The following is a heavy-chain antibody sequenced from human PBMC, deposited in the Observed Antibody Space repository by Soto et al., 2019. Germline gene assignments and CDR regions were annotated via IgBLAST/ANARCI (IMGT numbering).Heavy chain of an antibody. CDR3: ATEATHGRWYLDL. CDR2: IGDDGTAK. V-gene: IGHV3-30*03. J-gene: IGHJ2*01. CDR1: GFTFSDYG. Sequence: QVQLVESGGGVVQPGRSLRLSCAASGFTFSDYGMHWVRQSPGKGLEWVAVIGDDGTAKVYTDSVKGRFIMSRDNSKNTLYMQMDSLREEDTAVYYCATEATHGRWYLDLWGRGTLVTVSS.